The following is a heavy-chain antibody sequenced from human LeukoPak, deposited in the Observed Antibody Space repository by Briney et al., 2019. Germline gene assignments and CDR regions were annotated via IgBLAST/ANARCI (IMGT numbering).Heavy chain of an antibody. Sequence: GGSLRLSCAASGFTFSSNTMNWVRQTPGKGLGWVSYISSSSNTIYYADSVKGRFTISRDNAKNSLYLQMNSLRAEDTAVYYCARDCSGGSCYKPYNWFDPWGQGTLVTVSS. CDR2: ISSSSNTI. CDR1: GFTFSSNT. J-gene: IGHJ5*02. CDR3: ARDCSGGSCYKPYNWFDP. V-gene: IGHV3-48*04. D-gene: IGHD2-15*01.